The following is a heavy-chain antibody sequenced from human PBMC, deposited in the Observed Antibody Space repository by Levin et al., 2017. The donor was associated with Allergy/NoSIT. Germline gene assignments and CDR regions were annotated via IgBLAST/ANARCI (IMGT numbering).Heavy chain of an antibody. CDR1: CYSISSGFY. CDR2: IYHSGST. V-gene: IGHV4-38-2*02. Sequence: PSPTLSLLCTVSCYSISSGFYWGWIRQPPGTGLEWIGNIYHSGSTYYNPSLKSQVPISLATSKNQFSLKLTSVTAADTAGYYWARQVGSAVTYDYWGQGTLVTVSS. D-gene: IGHD4-17*01. CDR3: ARQVGSAVTYDY. J-gene: IGHJ4*02.